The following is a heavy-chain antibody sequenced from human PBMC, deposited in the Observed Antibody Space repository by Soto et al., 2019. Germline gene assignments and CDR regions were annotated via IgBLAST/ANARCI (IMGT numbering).Heavy chain of an antibody. V-gene: IGHV3-23*01. CDR1: GFTFTNYA. Sequence: EVQLWESGGGLVQPGGSLRLSCVVSGFTFTNYAMSWVRQAPGKGPEWVAAVRANGRDTFYTDSVKGRFTVSRDNSKNTVYLQMNSLRAEDTATYYCAKKLTIGGMGYFDYWGQGTPVTVSS. CDR3: AKKLTIGGMGYFDY. J-gene: IGHJ4*02. CDR2: VRANGRDT. D-gene: IGHD2-15*01.